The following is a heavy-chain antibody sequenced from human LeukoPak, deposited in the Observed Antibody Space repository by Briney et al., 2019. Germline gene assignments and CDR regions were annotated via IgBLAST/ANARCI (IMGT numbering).Heavy chain of an antibody. D-gene: IGHD3-22*01. CDR2: IYYSGST. J-gene: IGHJ4*02. CDR3: ASYSYYYDSSGYFDY. CDR1: VGSFSCYF. V-gene: IGHV4-59*01. Sequence: SETLSLTCTVAVGSFSCYFWSWIRQPPGHGLEWIAYIYYSGSTNYNPSLKSRVTISVDTSKNQFSLKLSSVTAADTAVYYCASYSYYYDSSGYFDYWGQGTLVTVSS.